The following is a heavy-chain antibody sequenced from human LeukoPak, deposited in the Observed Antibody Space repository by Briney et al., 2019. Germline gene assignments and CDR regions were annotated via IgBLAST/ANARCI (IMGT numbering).Heavy chain of an antibody. Sequence: SQTLSLTCAISGDSVSSNSAAWNWIRRSPSRGLEWLGRTYYRSKWYNDYAVSVKSRITINPDTSKNQFSPQLNSVTPEDTAVYYCARKPVAGAGWFDPWGQGTLVTVSS. V-gene: IGHV6-1*01. CDR2: TYYRSKWYN. D-gene: IGHD6-19*01. CDR3: ARKPVAGAGWFDP. CDR1: GDSVSSNSAA. J-gene: IGHJ5*02.